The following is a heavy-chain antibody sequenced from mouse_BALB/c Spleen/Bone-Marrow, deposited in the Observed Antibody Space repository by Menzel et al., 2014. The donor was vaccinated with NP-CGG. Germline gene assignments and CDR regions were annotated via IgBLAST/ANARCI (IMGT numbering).Heavy chain of an antibody. Sequence: EVMLVESGPELVKPGASVKISCKASGYTFTDYNMHWVKQSHGKSLEWIGYIYPNNGGTGYNQKFKSKATVTADNSSSTAYMELRGLTSEDSAVYYCARRGSPYYFDYWGQGTTLTVSS. J-gene: IGHJ2*01. CDR1: GYTFTDYN. V-gene: IGHV1S29*02. CDR3: ARRGSPYYFDY. D-gene: IGHD1-1*02. CDR2: IYPNNGGT.